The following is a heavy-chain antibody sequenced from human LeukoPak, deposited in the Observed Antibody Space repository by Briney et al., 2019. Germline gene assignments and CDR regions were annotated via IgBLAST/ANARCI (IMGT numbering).Heavy chain of an antibody. J-gene: IGHJ5*02. CDR1: GGSISTYY. D-gene: IGHD2-8*01. CDR2: IYYSGTT. V-gene: IGHV4-59*01. Sequence: PSETLSLTCTVSGGSISTYYWNWIRQPPGKGLEWIGYIYYSGTTNYNPSLKSRVSMSVDTSKNQFSLKLSSVTAADTAVYYCARAPSTNGVCFGFDPWGQGTLVTVSS. CDR3: ARAPSTNGVCFGFDP.